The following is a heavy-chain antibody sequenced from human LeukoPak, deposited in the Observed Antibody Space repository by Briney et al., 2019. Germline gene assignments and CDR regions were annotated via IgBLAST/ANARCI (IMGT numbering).Heavy chain of an antibody. V-gene: IGHV3-9*01. J-gene: IGHJ2*01. CDR1: GFTFDDYA. CDR2: ISWNSGSI. CDR3: ARDRSFYWYFDL. Sequence: GGSLRLSCAASGFTFDDYAMHWVRQAPGKGLEWVSGISWNSGSIGYADSVKGRFTISRDNAKNSVYLQMNSLRAEDTAVYYCARDRSFYWYFDLWGRGTLVTVSS. D-gene: IGHD1-26*01.